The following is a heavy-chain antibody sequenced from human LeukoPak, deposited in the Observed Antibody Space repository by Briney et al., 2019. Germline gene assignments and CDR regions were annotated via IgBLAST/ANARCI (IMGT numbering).Heavy chain of an antibody. D-gene: IGHD2/OR15-2a*01. V-gene: IGHV4-39*07. CDR3: ARGTCSNSGCRPYFDY. CDR1: GGSISTSSYY. J-gene: IGHJ4*02. Sequence: SETLSLTCTVSGGSISTSSYYWGWIRQPPGKGLEWIGSIYYNGRTHNNPSLKSRVTISADTSKSQFSLNLSSVTAADTAVYYCARGTCSNSGCRPYFDYWGRGTQVTVSS. CDR2: IYYNGRT.